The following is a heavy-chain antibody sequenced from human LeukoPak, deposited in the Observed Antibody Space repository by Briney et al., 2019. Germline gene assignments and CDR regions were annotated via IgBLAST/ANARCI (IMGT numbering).Heavy chain of an antibody. J-gene: IGHJ4*02. V-gene: IGHV4-39*07. D-gene: IGHD6-13*01. Sequence: SETLSLTCTVSGGSISSSSHYWGWIRQPPGKGLEWIGSIYYSGSTYYNPSLKSRVTISVDTSKNQFSLKLSSVTAADTAVYYCARDLAAAALGDWGQGTLVTVSS. CDR3: ARDLAAAALGD. CDR1: GGSISSSSHY. CDR2: IYYSGST.